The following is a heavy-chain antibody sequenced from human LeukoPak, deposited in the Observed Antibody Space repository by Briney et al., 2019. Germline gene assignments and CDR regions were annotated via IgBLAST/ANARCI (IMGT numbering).Heavy chain of an antibody. CDR2: IIDSGSSS. D-gene: IGHD2-15*01. J-gene: IGHJ4*02. CDR1: GFTFSSYA. V-gene: IGHV3-23*01. CDR3: AKVLDYCDGGTCYNSGMDS. Sequence: GGSLRLSCAASGFTFSSYAMTWVRQAPGKGLEGFSIIIDSGSSSYYADSVKGRFTISRDNSKNTLFLQMNSLGADDTAVYYCAKVLDYCDGGTCYNSGMDSWGQGTLVTVSS.